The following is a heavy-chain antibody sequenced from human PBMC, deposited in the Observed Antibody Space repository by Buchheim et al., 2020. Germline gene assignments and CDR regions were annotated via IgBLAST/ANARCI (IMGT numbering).Heavy chain of an antibody. CDR3: AMQYSGSYI. CDR2: IGGSGVST. V-gene: IGHV3-23*04. Sequence: EVQLVESGGGLVQPGGSLRLSCAASGFTFSSDAMTWVRQAPGKGLEGISGIGGSGVSTFYADSVKGRFTIPRDKSKNTLYLEMNSLRADDTAIYYCAMQYSGSYIWGQGAL. CDR1: GFTFSSDA. D-gene: IGHD1-26*01. J-gene: IGHJ4*02.